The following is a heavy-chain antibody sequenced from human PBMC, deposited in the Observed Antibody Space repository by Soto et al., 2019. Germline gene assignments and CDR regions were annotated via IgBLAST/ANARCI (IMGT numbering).Heavy chain of an antibody. D-gene: IGHD3-9*01. Sequence: PGGSLRLSCAASGFTFSSYGMHWVRQAPGKGLEWVAVIWYDGSNKYYADSVKGRFTISRDNSKNTLYLQMNSLRAEDTAVYYCCATREISHDYYAIFTCPAWVDYYCMDVWRQGTTVTVSS. J-gene: IGHJ6*02. V-gene: IGHV3-33*01. CDR3: CATREISHDYYAIFTCPAWVDYYCMDV. CDR1: GFTFSSYG. CDR2: IWYDGSNK.